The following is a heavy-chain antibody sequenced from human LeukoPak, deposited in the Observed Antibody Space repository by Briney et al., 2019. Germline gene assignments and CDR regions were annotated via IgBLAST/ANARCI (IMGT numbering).Heavy chain of an antibody. V-gene: IGHV3-72*01. CDR2: ARNKAKSYTT. D-gene: IGHD3-22*01. Sequence: PGGSLRLSCAASGFSFSDHYMDWVRQAPGKGLEWIGRARNKAKSYTTEYAASVRGRLTVSRDDSKNSLYLQLNSLKTEDTAVYYCARAARERHWKSYYYGIDIWGQGTMVTVSS. CDR1: GFSFSDHY. J-gene: IGHJ3*02. CDR3: ARAARERHWKSYYYGIDI.